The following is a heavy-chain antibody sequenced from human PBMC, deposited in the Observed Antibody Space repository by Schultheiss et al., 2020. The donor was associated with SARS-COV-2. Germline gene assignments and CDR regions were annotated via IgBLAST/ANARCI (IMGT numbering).Heavy chain of an antibody. CDR3: ARGHGTSLDY. Sequence: SETLSLTCTVSGGSISSSNWWSWVRQPPGKGLEWIGEINHSGSTNYNPSLKSRVTISVDTSKNQFSLKLTSLTAADTAVYYCARGHGTSLDYWDQGTLVTVSS. CDR1: GGSISSSNW. J-gene: IGHJ4*02. CDR2: INHSGST. V-gene: IGHV4-4*02.